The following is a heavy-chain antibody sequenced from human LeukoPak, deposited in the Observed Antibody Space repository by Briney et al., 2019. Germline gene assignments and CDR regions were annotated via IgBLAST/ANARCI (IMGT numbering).Heavy chain of an antibody. CDR1: GYTLTELS. Sequence: ASVKVSCKVSGYTLTELSMHWVRQAPGKGLEWMGGFDPEDGETIYAQKFQGRVTMTEDTSTDTAYMELSSLRSEDTAVYYCATEVGIAAAGYYYYGMDVWGQGTTVTVSS. D-gene: IGHD6-13*01. J-gene: IGHJ6*02. CDR3: ATEVGIAAAGYYYYGMDV. CDR2: FDPEDGET. V-gene: IGHV1-24*01.